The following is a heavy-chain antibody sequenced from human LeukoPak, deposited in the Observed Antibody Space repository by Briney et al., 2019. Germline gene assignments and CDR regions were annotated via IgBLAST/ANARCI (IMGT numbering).Heavy chain of an antibody. J-gene: IGHJ4*02. CDR1: GYTFTSYY. CDR2: FDPEDGET. Sequence: ASVKVSCKASGYTFTSYYMHWVRQAPGQGLEWMGGFDPEDGETIYAQKFQGRVTMTEDTSTDTAYMELSSLRSEDTAVYYCATPYYYDSSGYSDSFDYWGQGTLVTVSS. CDR3: ATPYYYDSSGYSDSFDY. V-gene: IGHV1-24*01. D-gene: IGHD3-22*01.